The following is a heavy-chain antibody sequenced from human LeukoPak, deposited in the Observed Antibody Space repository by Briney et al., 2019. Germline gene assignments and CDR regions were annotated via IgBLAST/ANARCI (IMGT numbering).Heavy chain of an antibody. CDR3: ARVRGYYDSSGYYPDAFDI. V-gene: IGHV4-59*01. J-gene: IGHJ3*02. Sequence: SETLSLTCAVYGGSFSGYYWSWIRQPPGKGLEWIGYIYYSGSTNYNPSLKSRVTISVDTSKNQFSLKLSSVTAADTAVYYCARVRGYYDSSGYYPDAFDIWGQGTMVTVSS. CDR2: IYYSGST. D-gene: IGHD3-22*01. CDR1: GGSFSGYY.